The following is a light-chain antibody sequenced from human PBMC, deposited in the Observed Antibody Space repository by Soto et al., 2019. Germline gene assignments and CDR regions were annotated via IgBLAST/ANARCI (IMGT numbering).Light chain of an antibody. CDR1: QSISSW. V-gene: IGKV1-5*01. J-gene: IGKJ3*01. CDR2: DAS. CDR3: QQYNSYLFT. Sequence: DIQMTQSPSTLSASVGDRVTITCRASQSISSWLAWYQQKPGKAPKLLIYDASSLESGVPSRFSGSGSGTEFTLTISSLQPDDFAPYYCQQYNSYLFTFGTGTKVDIK.